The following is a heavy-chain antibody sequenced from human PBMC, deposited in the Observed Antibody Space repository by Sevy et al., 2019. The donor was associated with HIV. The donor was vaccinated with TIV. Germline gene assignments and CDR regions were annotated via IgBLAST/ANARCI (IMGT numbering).Heavy chain of an antibody. CDR1: GFTFSNYA. D-gene: IGHD5-12*01. CDR2: ISYDGSNK. Sequence: GGSLRLSCAASGFTFSNYAMYWVRQAPGKGLEWVAVISYDGSNKYYADSVKGRFTISRDNSKNTLYLQMNSLRAEDTAVYYCARVDEQRWLRLYYFDYWGQRTLVTVSS. V-gene: IGHV3-30*04. CDR3: ARVDEQRWLRLYYFDY. J-gene: IGHJ4*02.